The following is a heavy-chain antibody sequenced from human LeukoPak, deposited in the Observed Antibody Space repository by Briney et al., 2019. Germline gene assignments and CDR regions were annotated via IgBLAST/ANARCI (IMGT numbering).Heavy chain of an antibody. CDR1: GFTFSSNV. CDR3: AKDSGGSYVDDAFDI. CDR2: IPASGGST. V-gene: IGHV3-23*01. D-gene: IGHD2-15*01. Sequence: GGSLRLSCVASGFTFSSNVMIWVRQAPGKGLEWVSSIPASGGSTYYADSVKGRFTISRDNSKNSLYLQMNSLRAEDTALYYCAKDSGGSYVDDAFDIWGQGTMVTVSS. J-gene: IGHJ3*02.